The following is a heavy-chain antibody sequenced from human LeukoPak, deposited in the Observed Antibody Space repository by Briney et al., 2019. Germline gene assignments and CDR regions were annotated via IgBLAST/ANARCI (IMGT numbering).Heavy chain of an antibody. V-gene: IGHV3-9*03. Sequence: GGSLRLSCAASGFTFDDYAMHWVRQAPGKGLEWVSGISWNSGSIGYADSVKGRFTISRDNAKNSLYLQMNSLRAEDMALYYCAKDISSAGDSPLDYRGQGTLVTVSS. D-gene: IGHD6-19*01. CDR1: GFTFDDYA. CDR3: AKDISSAGDSPLDY. CDR2: ISWNSGSI. J-gene: IGHJ4*02.